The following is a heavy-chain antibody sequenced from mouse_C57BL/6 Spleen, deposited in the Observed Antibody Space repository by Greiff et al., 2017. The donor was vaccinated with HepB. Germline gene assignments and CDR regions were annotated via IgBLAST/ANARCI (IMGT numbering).Heavy chain of an antibody. CDR1: GYTFTSYW. D-gene: IGHD1-1*01. CDR3: ARRITTRYYAMDY. CDR2: IYPGSGST. J-gene: IGHJ4*01. Sequence: QVQLQQPGAELVKPGASVKMSCTASGYTFTSYWITWVKQRPGQGLEWIGDIYPGSGSTNYNEKFKSKATLTVDTSSSTAYMQLSSLTSEDSAVYYCARRITTRYYAMDYWGQGTSVTVSS. V-gene: IGHV1-55*01.